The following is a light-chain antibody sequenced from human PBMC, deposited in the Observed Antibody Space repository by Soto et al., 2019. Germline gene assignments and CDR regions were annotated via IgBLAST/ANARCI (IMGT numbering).Light chain of an antibody. CDR3: QSADSSGTVV. CDR2: KDS. J-gene: IGLJ2*01. CDR1: ALPKQY. V-gene: IGLV3-25*03. Sequence: SYELTQPPSVSVSPGQTARITCSGDALPKQYAYWYQQKPGQAPVLVIYKDSERPSGIPERFSGSSSGTTVTLTISGVQAEDEADYYCQSADSSGTVVFCGGTKLTVL.